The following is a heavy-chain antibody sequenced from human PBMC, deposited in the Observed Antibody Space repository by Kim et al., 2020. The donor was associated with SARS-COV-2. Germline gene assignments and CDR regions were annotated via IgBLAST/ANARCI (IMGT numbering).Heavy chain of an antibody. Sequence: SETLSLTCTVSGGSISSYYWSWIRQPPGKGLEWIGYIYYSGSTNYNPSLKSRVTISVDTSKNQFSLKLSSVTAADTAVYYCARHDIVVVPAAMPLYYYYGMDVWGQGTTVTVSS. D-gene: IGHD2-2*01. V-gene: IGHV4-59*08. J-gene: IGHJ6*02. CDR2: IYYSGST. CDR1: GGSISSYY. CDR3: ARHDIVVVPAAMPLYYYYGMDV.